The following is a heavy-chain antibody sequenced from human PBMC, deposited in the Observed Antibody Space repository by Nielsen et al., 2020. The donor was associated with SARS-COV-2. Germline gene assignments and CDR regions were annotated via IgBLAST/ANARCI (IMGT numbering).Heavy chain of an antibody. Sequence: VRQAPGKGLEWVSYISSSSSTIYYADSVKGRFTISRDNAKNSLYLQMNSLRAEDTAVYYCAKDSSGWYALTTYYYYCMDVWGQGTTVTVSS. V-gene: IGHV3-48*01. J-gene: IGHJ6*02. CDR3: AKDSSGWYALTTYYYYCMDV. CDR2: ISSSSSTI. D-gene: IGHD6-19*01.